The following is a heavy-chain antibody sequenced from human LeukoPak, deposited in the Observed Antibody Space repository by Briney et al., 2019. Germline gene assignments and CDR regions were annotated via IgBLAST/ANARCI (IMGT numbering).Heavy chain of an antibody. CDR2: ISGSGGST. D-gene: IGHD1-14*01. J-gene: IGHJ6*03. CDR3: ARVNHHPWAIYYYYYMDV. V-gene: IGHV3-23*01. CDR1: GFTFSSYG. Sequence: RGSLRLSCAASGFTFSSYGMSWVRQAPGKGLEWVSAISGSGGSTYYADSVKDRFTISRDNSKNALYLQMNSLRADDTAVYYCARVNHHPWAIYYYYYMDVWGKGTTVTVSS.